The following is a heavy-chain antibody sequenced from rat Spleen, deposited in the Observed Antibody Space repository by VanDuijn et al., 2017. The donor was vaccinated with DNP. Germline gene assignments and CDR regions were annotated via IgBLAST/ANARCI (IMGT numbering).Heavy chain of an antibody. CDR1: GFTFSDYY. D-gene: IGHD1-12*02. Sequence: EVQLVESGGGLVQPGRSLKLSCAASGFTFSDYYMAWVRQAPTKGLEWVAYISYDGGSTYYGDSVKGRFTISRDNAKSTLYLQRNSLRSEDTATYYCANYNYYDGTYWGQGVMVTVSS. CDR3: ANYNYYDGTY. CDR2: ISYDGGST. J-gene: IGHJ2*01. V-gene: IGHV5-22*01.